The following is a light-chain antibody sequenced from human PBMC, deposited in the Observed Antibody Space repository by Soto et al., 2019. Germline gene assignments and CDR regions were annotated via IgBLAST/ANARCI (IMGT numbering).Light chain of an antibody. V-gene: IGKV3-20*01. CDR1: QSVSSSY. J-gene: IGKJ1*01. CDR3: HQYGSSSWT. Sequence: ERVLTPSPGTLSLSPGARPTLSCSASQSVSSSYLAWDQQKPGQAPRLLIYGGSSRATGIPDRFSGSGSGTDFTLTISRLEPEDFAVYYCHQYGSSSWTFGQGTKVDI. CDR2: GGS.